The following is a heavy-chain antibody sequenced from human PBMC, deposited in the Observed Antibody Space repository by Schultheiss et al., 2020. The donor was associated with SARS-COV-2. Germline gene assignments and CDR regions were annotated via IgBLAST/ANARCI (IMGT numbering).Heavy chain of an antibody. V-gene: IGHV4-34*01. CDR1: GGSSSSYY. J-gene: IGHJ4*02. D-gene: IGHD7-27*01. CDR3: ARGRDWGGYFDY. CDR2: TNHNGRT. Sequence: SETLSLTCAVYGGSSSSYYWTWIRQPPGKGLEWIGETNHNGRTKYNPSLKSRVTISVDTSKNQFSLKLSSVTAADTAVYYCARGRDWGGYFDYWGQGTLVTVSS.